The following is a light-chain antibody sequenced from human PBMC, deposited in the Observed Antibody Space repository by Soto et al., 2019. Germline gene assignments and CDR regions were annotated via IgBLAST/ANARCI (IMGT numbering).Light chain of an antibody. CDR2: AAS. V-gene: IGKV1-39*01. CDR1: QSISSY. Sequence: IWMTQSPSLLSASTGDRVTITCRASQSISSYLNWYQQKPGKAPKLLIYAASSLQSGVPSRFSGSGSGTDFTLTISSLQPEDFATYYCQQSYSTLSITFGQGTRLEIK. CDR3: QQSYSTLSIT. J-gene: IGKJ5*01.